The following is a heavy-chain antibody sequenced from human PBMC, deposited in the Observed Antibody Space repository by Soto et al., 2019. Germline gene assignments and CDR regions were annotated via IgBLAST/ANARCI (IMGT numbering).Heavy chain of an antibody. V-gene: IGHV3-21*01. CDR1: GFTFSSYS. CDR3: ARDGGSYDSSGYPNWFDP. D-gene: IGHD3-22*01. Sequence: PXESLRLSCAASGFTFSSYSMNWVRQAPGKGLEWVSSISSSSSYIYYADSVKGRFTISRDNAKNSLYLQMNSLRAEDTAVYYCARDGGSYDSSGYPNWFDPWGQGTLVTVSS. J-gene: IGHJ5*02. CDR2: ISSSSSYI.